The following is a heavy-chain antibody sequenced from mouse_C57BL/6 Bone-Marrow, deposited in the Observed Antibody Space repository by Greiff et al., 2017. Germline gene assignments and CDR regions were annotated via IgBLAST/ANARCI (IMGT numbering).Heavy chain of an antibody. J-gene: IGHJ3*01. D-gene: IGHD1-1*01. CDR3: TRVGIYYYGRAWFAY. Sequence: VQLKESGECLVKPGGSLKLSCAASGFTFSSYAMSWVRQTPEKRLEWVAYISSGGDYIYYADTVKGRFTLSRDNAWNTLYLQMSSLKSEDTAMYDFTRVGIYYYGRAWFAYWGQGTLVTVSA. V-gene: IGHV5-9-1*02. CDR1: GFTFSSYA. CDR2: ISSGGDYI.